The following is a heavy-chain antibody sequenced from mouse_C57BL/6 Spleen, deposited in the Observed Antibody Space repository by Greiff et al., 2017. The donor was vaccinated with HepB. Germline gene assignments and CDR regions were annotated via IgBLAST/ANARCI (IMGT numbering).Heavy chain of an antibody. CDR1: GFSLTSYG. D-gene: IGHD2-4*01. Sequence: QVHVKQSGPGLVQPSQRLSITCTVSGFSLTSYGVHWVRQSPGKGLEWLGVIWSGGSTDYNAAFISRLSISKDNSKSQVFFKMNSLQADDTAIYYCARNGITTGGFAYWGQGTLVTVSA. J-gene: IGHJ3*01. V-gene: IGHV2-2*01. CDR2: IWSGGST. CDR3: ARNGITTGGFAY.